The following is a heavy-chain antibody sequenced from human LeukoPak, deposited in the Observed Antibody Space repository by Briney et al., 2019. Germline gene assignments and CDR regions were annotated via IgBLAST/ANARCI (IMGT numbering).Heavy chain of an antibody. V-gene: IGHV3-23*01. CDR2: IFGSGGSA. CDR3: AKTTTEYSSGRYPAWPIDY. J-gene: IGHJ4*02. Sequence: GSLGLSCAASGFTFGSYAMYWVRQAPGKGLEWVSGIFGSGGSAHYADSVKGRFTISRDNSKNTVYLQMDSLRAEDTAIYYCAKTTTEYSSGRYPAWPIDYWGQGTLVTVSS. D-gene: IGHD3-22*01. CDR1: GFTFGSYA.